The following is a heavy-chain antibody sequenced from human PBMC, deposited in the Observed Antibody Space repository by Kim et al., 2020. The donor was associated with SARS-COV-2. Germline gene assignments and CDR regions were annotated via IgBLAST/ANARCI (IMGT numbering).Heavy chain of an antibody. CDR3: ARDSVPAALDYYYYGMDV. CDR1: GFTFSSYW. CDR2: IKQDGSEK. Sequence: GGSLRLSCAASGFTFSSYWMSWVRQAPGKGLEWVANIKQDGSEKYYVDSVKGRFTISRDNAKNSLYLQMNSLRAEDTAVYYCARDSVPAALDYYYYGMDVWGQGTTVTVSS. J-gene: IGHJ6*02. V-gene: IGHV3-7*01. D-gene: IGHD2-2*01.